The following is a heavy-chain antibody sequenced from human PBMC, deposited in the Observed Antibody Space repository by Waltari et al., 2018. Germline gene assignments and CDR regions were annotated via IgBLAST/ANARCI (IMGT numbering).Heavy chain of an antibody. CDR1: GFTFSSYA. V-gene: IGHV3-23*01. CDR2: MSGSGGST. J-gene: IGHJ4*02. CDR3: AKDQGYFDY. Sequence: EVQLLESGGGLVQPGGSLRVSCAASGFTFSSYALSWVRQAPGKGLEWVSSMSGSGGSTYYADSVKGRFTISRDNSKNTLYLQMNSLRADDTAVYYCAKDQGYFDYWGQGTLVTVSS.